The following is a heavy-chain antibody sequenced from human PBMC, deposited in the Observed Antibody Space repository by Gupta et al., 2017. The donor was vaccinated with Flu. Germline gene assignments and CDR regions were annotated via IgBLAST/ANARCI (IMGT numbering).Heavy chain of an antibody. CDR2: ISFDGGNK. Sequence: QVLLVESGGGVVQPGRSLRLSCAASGLIFSSYGLHWVRQAPGQGLEWLAVISFDGGNKQYADSVKGRFTISRDDSKSTLYLQMNSLAADDTAVYYCATGWSYFGFWGQGTLVTVSS. CDR1: GLIFSSYG. D-gene: IGHD1-1*01. CDR3: ATGWSYFGF. J-gene: IGHJ4*02. V-gene: IGHV3-30*03.